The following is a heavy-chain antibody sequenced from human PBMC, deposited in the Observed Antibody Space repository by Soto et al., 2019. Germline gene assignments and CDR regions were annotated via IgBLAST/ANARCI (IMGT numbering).Heavy chain of an antibody. CDR2: IIPIFGTA. D-gene: IGHD6-13*01. J-gene: IGHJ6*02. V-gene: IGHV1-69*13. CDR3: ARAPAAAGMLLAGYYYYYGMDV. CDR1: GGTFSSYA. Sequence: ASVKVSCKASGGTFSSYAISWVRQAPGQGLEWMGGIIPIFGTANYAQKFQGRVTITADESTSTAYMELSSLRSEDTAVYYCARAPAAAGMLLAGYYYYYGMDVWGQGTTVTVSS.